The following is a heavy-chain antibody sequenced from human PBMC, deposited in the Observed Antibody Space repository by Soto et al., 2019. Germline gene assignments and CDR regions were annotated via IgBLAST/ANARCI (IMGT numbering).Heavy chain of an antibody. Sequence: GGSLRLSCAASGFTFSSYGMHWVRQAPGKGLEWVAVISYDGSNKYYADSVKGRFTISRDNSKNTLYLQMNSLRAEDTAVYYCAKDIETYGDYAVDYWGQGTLVTVSS. D-gene: IGHD4-17*01. V-gene: IGHV3-30*18. CDR2: ISYDGSNK. CDR3: AKDIETYGDYAVDY. CDR1: GFTFSSYG. J-gene: IGHJ4*02.